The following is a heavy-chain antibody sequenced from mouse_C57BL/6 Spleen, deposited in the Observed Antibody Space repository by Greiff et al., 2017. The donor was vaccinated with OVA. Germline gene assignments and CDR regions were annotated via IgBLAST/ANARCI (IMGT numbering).Heavy chain of an antibody. V-gene: IGHV7-3*01. CDR3: ARQNWYFDV. Sequence: EVQVVESGGGLVQPGGSLSLSCAASGFTFTDYYMSWVRQPPGKALEWLGFIRNKANGYTTEYSASVKGRFTISRDNSQSILYLQMNALRAEDSATYYCARQNWYFDVWGTGTTVTVSS. CDR1: GFTFTDYY. J-gene: IGHJ1*03. CDR2: IRNKANGYTT.